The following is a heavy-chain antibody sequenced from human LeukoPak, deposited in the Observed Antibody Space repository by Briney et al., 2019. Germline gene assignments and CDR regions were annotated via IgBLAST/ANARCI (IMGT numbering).Heavy chain of an antibody. CDR1: GASLSSYY. CDR2: IYYSGST. V-gene: IGHV4-59*01. J-gene: IGHJ4*02. CDR3: ARGSCSGGSCYNHVGHFDY. D-gene: IGHD2-15*01. Sequence: PSETLSLTCTVSGASLSSYYWSWIRQPPGKGLEWIGYIYYSGSTTYNPSLKSRVTISVDTSKNQFSLTLNSGTAADTAVYYCARGSCSGGSCYNHVGHFDYWGQGTLVTVSS.